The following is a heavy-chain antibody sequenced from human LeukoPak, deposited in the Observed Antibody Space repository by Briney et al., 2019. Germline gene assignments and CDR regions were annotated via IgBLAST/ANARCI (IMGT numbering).Heavy chain of an antibody. CDR3: ARKAAGWGVLDH. CDR1: GFIFDTYW. D-gene: IGHD3-10*01. J-gene: IGHJ4*02. V-gene: IGHV3-7*03. CDR2: MKHDGSDE. Sequence: GGSLRLSCAASGFIFDTYWMNWVRQAPGEGLEWVANMKHDGSDEYYVESVKGRFIISRDNANNLLSLQMNSLRAEDTAIYYCARKAAGWGVLDHWGQGILVTVSS.